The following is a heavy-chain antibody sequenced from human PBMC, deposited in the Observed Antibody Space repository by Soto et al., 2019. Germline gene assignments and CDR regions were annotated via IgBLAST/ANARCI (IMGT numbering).Heavy chain of an antibody. CDR2: MTASGVTM. D-gene: IGHD6-13*01. J-gene: IGHJ4*02. Sequence: GGSLRLSCAASGFTFSGHSLNWIRQAPGKGLEWIAYMTASGVTMYADSVKGRFTISRDNAKNSLYLQMNSLRAEDTAVYYCARDSSSWPSPDYWGQGTLVTVSS. CDR3: ARDSSSWPSPDY. V-gene: IGHV3-48*04. CDR1: GFTFSGHS.